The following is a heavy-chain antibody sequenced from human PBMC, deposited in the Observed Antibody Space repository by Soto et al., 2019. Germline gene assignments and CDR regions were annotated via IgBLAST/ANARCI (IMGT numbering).Heavy chain of an antibody. CDR1: GFTFSSYG. CDR3: AKDKSEAIEEQDAFDI. V-gene: IGHV3-30*18. Sequence: GGSLRLSCAASGFTFSSYGMHWVRQAPGKGLEWVAVISYDGSNKYYADSVKGRFTISRDNSKNTLYLQMNSLRAEDTAVYYCAKDKSEAIEEQDAFDIWGQGTMVTVSS. D-gene: IGHD1-26*01. J-gene: IGHJ3*02. CDR2: ISYDGSNK.